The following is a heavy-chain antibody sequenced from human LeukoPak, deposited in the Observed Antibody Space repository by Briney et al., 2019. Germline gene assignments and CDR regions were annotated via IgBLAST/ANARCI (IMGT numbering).Heavy chain of an antibody. CDR3: VWPLSYVPDSSESAFDI. CDR2: ISSSSSYT. D-gene: IGHD3-22*01. CDR1: GFTFSDYY. Sequence: GGSLRLSCAASGFTFSDYYMSWIRQAPGKGLEWVSYISSSSSYTSYADSVKGRFTISRDNAKNSLYLQMNSLRAEDTGVYYCVWPLSYVPDSSESAFDIWGQGTMVTVSS. J-gene: IGHJ3*02. V-gene: IGHV3-11*03.